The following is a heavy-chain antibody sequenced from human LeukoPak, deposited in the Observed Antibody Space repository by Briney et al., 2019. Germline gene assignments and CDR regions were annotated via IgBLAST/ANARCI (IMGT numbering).Heavy chain of an antibody. D-gene: IGHD2-2*01. CDR3: ARSRIVVVPAARFDP. CDR2: INPNSGGT. Sequence: ASVKVSCKASGYTFTGYYMHCVRQAPGQGLEWMGWINPNSGGTNYAQKFQGRVTMTRDTSISTAYMELSRLRSDDTAVYYCARSRIVVVPAARFDPWGQGTLVTVSS. V-gene: IGHV1-2*02. CDR1: GYTFTGYY. J-gene: IGHJ5*02.